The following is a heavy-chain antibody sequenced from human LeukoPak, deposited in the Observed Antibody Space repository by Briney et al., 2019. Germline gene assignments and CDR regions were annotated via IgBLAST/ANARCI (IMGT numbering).Heavy chain of an antibody. Sequence: SETLSLTCTVSGGSISSGGYYWSWIRQHPGKGLEWIGYIYYSGSTYYNPSLKSRVTISVDTSKNQFSLKLSSVTAADTAVYYCARATVGAQWPPLFDYWGQGTLVTVSS. D-gene: IGHD1-26*01. J-gene: IGHJ4*02. CDR1: GGSISSGGYY. CDR2: IYYSGST. V-gene: IGHV4-31*03. CDR3: ARATVGAQWPPLFDY.